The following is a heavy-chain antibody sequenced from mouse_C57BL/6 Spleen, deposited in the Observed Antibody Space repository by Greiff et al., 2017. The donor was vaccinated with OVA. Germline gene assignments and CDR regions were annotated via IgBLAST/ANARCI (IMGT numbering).Heavy chain of an antibody. CDR1: GFTFSNYW. CDR2: IRLKSDNYAT. CDR3: TAGGLIYDGYFDY. Sequence: EVKVEESGGGLVQPGGSMKLSCVASGFTFSNYWMNWVRQSPEKGLEWVAQIRLKSDNYATHYAESVKGRFTISRDDSKSSVYLQMNNLRAEDTGIYYCTAGGLIYDGYFDYWGQGTTLTVSS. D-gene: IGHD2-3*01. J-gene: IGHJ2*01. V-gene: IGHV6-3*01.